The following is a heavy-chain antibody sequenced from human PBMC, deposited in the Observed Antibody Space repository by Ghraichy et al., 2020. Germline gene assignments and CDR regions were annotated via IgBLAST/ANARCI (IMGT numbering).Heavy chain of an antibody. CDR2: IYNTANT. J-gene: IGHJ5*02. CDR1: GGSISSSTYF. CDR3: ARPYSSSRNWFDP. V-gene: IGHV4-39*01. Sequence: SETLSLTCTVSGGSISSSTYFWAWIRQPPGKGLEWIGSIYNTANTYYNPSLKSRVTISADTSKNQFSLKLSSVTAADTAVYYCARPYSSSRNWFDPWGPGTLVTVSS. D-gene: IGHD6-13*01.